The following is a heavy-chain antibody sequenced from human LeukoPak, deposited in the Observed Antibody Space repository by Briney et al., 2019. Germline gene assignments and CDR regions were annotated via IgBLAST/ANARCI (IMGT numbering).Heavy chain of an antibody. Sequence: GGSLRLSCAASGFTFTNYWMNWLRQAPGKGLEWVANIKQDGGAKNYVDSVKGRFTISRDNAKNSLYLQMNSLRVEDTAVYYCARERVTTTSFDYWGQGVLVTVSS. CDR3: ARERVTTTSFDY. CDR1: GFTFTNYW. J-gene: IGHJ4*02. V-gene: IGHV3-7*01. CDR2: IKQDGGAK. D-gene: IGHD2/OR15-2a*01.